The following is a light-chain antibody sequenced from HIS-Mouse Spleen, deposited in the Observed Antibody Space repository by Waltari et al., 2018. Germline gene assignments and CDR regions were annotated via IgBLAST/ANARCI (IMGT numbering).Light chain of an antibody. Sequence: QSVLTQPPSSSGTPGQRVTISCSGSSPNIGSNHVYWYQQLPGTAPKLLIYRNNQRPSGVPDRFSGSKSGTSASLAISGLRSEDEDDYYCAAWDDSLSGVVFGGGTKLTVL. CDR1: SPNIGSNH. CDR3: AAWDDSLSGVV. V-gene: IGLV1-47*01. J-gene: IGLJ2*01. CDR2: RNN.